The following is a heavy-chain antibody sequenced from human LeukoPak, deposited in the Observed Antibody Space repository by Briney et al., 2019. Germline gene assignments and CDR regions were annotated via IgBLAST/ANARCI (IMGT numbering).Heavy chain of an antibody. D-gene: IGHD1-26*01. CDR2: FYYSGST. J-gene: IGHJ5*02. CDR1: GGSISSYF. V-gene: IGHV4-59*01. CDR3: ARGYLDWFDP. Sequence: SSETLSLTCTVSGGSISSYFWTWIRQPPGKGLEWIGYFYYSGSTSYNPSLKSRVTMSVDTSKNQFSLNLNSVTAADTAVYYCARGYLDWFDPWGQGTLVTVSS.